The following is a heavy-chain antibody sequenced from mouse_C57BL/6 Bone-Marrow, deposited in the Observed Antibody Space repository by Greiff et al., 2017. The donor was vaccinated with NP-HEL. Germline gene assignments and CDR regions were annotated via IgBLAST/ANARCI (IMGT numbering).Heavy chain of an antibody. J-gene: IGHJ4*01. Sequence: EVKLVESGPGLVKPSQSLSLTCSVTGYSITSGYYWNWIRQFPGNKLEWMGYISYDGSNNYNPSLKNRISITRDTSKNQFFLKLNSVTTEDTATYYCARFDHYAMDYWGQGTSVTVSS. V-gene: IGHV3-6*01. CDR3: ARFDHYAMDY. CDR2: ISYDGSN. CDR1: GYSITSGYY.